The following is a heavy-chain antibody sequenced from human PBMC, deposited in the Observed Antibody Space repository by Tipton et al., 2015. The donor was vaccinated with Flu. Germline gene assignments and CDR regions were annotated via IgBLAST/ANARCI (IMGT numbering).Heavy chain of an antibody. V-gene: IGHV4-38-2*01. Sequence: LSLTCSVSGDSIGSPYFWGWIRQPPGKGLEWIGNVHQTGSPYYNPSLRSRVTIGVDRAKNQFSQRLSSVTAADTAVYYCARSTYHYGSGSSDYWGQGTLVTVSS. J-gene: IGHJ4*02. CDR3: ARSTYHYGSGSSDY. CDR1: GDSIGSPYF. D-gene: IGHD3-10*01. CDR2: VHQTGSP.